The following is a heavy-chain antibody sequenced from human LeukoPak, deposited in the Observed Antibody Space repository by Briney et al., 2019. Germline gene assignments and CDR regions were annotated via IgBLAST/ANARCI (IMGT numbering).Heavy chain of an antibody. V-gene: IGHV1-69*05. CDR1: GGTFSSYA. CDR3: ARQQGLQNLNFDY. D-gene: IGHD4-11*01. CDR2: IIPIFGTA. J-gene: IGHJ4*02. Sequence: ASVKVSCKASGGTFSSYAISWVRQAPGQGLEWMGGIIPIFGTANYAQKFQGRVTMTRDTSTSTVYMELSSLSPEDTAVYYCARQQGLQNLNFDYWGQGTLVTVSS.